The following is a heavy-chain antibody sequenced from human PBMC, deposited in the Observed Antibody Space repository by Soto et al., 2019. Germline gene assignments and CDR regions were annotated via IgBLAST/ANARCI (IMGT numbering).Heavy chain of an antibody. Sequence: ASVKFSCKASGYTFTSYGISWVRQAPGQGLEWMGWISAYNGNTNYAQKLQGRVTMTTDTSTSTAYMELRSLRSDDTAVYYCAREVRGGSPAAMFGMDVWGQGTTVTVSS. CDR2: ISAYNGNT. V-gene: IGHV1-18*01. J-gene: IGHJ6*02. CDR3: AREVRGGSPAAMFGMDV. CDR1: GYTFTSYG. D-gene: IGHD2-2*01.